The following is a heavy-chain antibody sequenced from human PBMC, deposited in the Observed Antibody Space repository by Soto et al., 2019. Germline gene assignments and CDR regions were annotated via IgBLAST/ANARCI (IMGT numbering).Heavy chain of an antibody. V-gene: IGHV3-33*01. Sequence: GGSLRLSCAASGFTFSSYGMHWVRQAPGKGLEWVAVIWYDGSNKYYADSVKGRFTISRDNSKNTLYLQMNSLRAEDTAVYYCVGSSSPPPAKGYYMDVWGKGTTVTVSS. CDR3: VGSSSPPPAKGYYMDV. CDR1: GFTFSSYG. CDR2: IWYDGSNK. D-gene: IGHD6-6*01. J-gene: IGHJ6*03.